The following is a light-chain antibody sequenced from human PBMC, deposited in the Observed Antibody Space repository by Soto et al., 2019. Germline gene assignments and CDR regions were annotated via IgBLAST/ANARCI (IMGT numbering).Light chain of an antibody. CDR3: CSYAGSSTYV. CDR1: SSVVGSYNL. J-gene: IGLJ1*01. Sequence: QSALAQPASVSGSPGQSITISCTGTSSVVGSYNLVSWYRQHPGKAPKLMIYEVSKRPSGVSNRFSGSKSGNTASLTISGLQAEDEADYYCCSYAGSSTYVFGTGTKVTVL. CDR2: EVS. V-gene: IGLV2-23*02.